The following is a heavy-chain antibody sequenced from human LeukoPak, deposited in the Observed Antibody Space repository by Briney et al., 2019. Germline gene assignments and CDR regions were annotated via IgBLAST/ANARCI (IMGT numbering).Heavy chain of an antibody. CDR3: ATSIGVAVAFDF. CDR1: AFSLSAYN. J-gene: IGHJ4*02. Sequence: GGSLRLSCAASAFSLSAYNMNWVRQAPGKGLEWVAFIGSASSYVFYADSVKGRFTISRDNAKNSLYLQMNSLKAEDTAIYYCATSIGVAVAFDFWGQGTLVTVSS. V-gene: IGHV3-21*04. D-gene: IGHD6-19*01. CDR2: IGSASSYV.